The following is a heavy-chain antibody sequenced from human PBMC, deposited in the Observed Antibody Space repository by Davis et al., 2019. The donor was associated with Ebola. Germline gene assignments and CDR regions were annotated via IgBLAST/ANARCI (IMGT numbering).Heavy chain of an antibody. D-gene: IGHD3-10*01. Sequence: MPSETLSLTCTVSGGSTSSGDSYCSWIRQPPGTGLEWLGYIYYRGSPYYNPSLKSRVTISVDTSKNQFSLKLSSVTAADTAVYYCARADVLLWFGELSFWGQGTLVTVSS. J-gene: IGHJ4*02. CDR1: GGSTSSGDSY. V-gene: IGHV4-30-4*01. CDR2: IYYRGSP. CDR3: ARADVLLWFGELSF.